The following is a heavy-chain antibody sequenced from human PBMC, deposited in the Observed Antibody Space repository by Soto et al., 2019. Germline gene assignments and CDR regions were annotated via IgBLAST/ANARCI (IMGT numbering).Heavy chain of an antibody. CDR1: GFTFSSYG. V-gene: IGHV3-33*01. CDR3: AREETSGASSYYYYYGMDV. J-gene: IGHJ6*02. Sequence: PGGSLRLSCAASGFTFSSYGMHWVRQAPGKGVEWVAVIWYDGSNKYYADSVKGRFTISRDNSKNTLYLQMNSLRAEDMAVYYCAREETSGASSYYYYYGMDVWGQGTPVTVSS. D-gene: IGHD2-15*01. CDR2: IWYDGSNK.